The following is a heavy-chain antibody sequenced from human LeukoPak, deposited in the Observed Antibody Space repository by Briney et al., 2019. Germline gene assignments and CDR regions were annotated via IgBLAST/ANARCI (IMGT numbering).Heavy chain of an antibody. CDR1: GFTFSSYG. CDR3: ARDDALGDNALDI. V-gene: IGHV3-33*01. Sequence: GGSLRLSCAASGFTFSSYGMHWVRQAPGKGLEWVAVILNDGSQGKYADSVKGRFTISRDNSKNTLFLQMNSLRAEDTAVYYCARDDALGDNALDIWGQGTMVAVSS. J-gene: IGHJ3*02. D-gene: IGHD3-16*01. CDR2: ILNDGSQG.